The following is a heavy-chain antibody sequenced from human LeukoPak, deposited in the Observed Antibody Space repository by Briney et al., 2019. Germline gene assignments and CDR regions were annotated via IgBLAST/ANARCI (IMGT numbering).Heavy chain of an antibody. D-gene: IGHD1-1*01. CDR3: AREWRRNNWNDVPLPYY. V-gene: IGHV1-2*02. J-gene: IGHJ4*02. CDR2: INPNSGGT. CDR1: GYTFTGYY. Sequence: GASVKVSCKTSGYTFTGYYMHWVRQAPGQGLEWMGWINPNSGGTNYAQKFQGRVTMTRDTSISTAYMELSRLRSDDTAVYYCAREWRRNNWNDVPLPYYWGQGTLVTVSS.